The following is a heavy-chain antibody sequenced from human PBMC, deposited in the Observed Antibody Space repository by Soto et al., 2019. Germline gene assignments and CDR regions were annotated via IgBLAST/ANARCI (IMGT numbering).Heavy chain of an antibody. D-gene: IGHD3-10*01. CDR3: ARWGGTMVRGAPAGYMDV. CDR1: GGTFSSYA. CDR2: TIPIFGTA. Sequence: SVKVSCKASGGTFSSYAISWVRQAPGQGLEWMGGTIPIFGTANYAQKFQGRVTITADESTNTAYMELSSLRSEDTAVYYCARWGGTMVRGAPAGYMDVWGKGTTVTVSS. J-gene: IGHJ6*03. V-gene: IGHV1-69*13.